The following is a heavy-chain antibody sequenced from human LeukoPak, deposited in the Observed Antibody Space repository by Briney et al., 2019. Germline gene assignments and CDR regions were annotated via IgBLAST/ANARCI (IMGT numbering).Heavy chain of an antibody. CDR3: ARNWFDP. CDR1: GFTVSSDY. Sequence: GESLRLSCAASGFTVSSDYMSWVRQAPGKGLELDSVIYSGCSTYYADSVKGRVTISRDKSKNTVYLQMNSLRFEDTAMYYCARNWFDPWGQGTLVTVSS. J-gene: IGHJ5*02. V-gene: IGHV3-53*05. CDR2: IYSGCST.